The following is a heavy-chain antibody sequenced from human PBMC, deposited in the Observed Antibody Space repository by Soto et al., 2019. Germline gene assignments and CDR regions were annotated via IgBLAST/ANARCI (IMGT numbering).Heavy chain of an antibody. Sequence: GESLKISCKGSGYSFTSYWIGWVRQMPGKGLEWMGIIYPGDSDTRYSPSFQGQVTISADKSISTAYLQWSSLKASDTAMYYCARSSMVRGVIKGFDYWGQGTLVTVSS. CDR1: GYSFTSYW. CDR2: IYPGDSDT. V-gene: IGHV5-51*01. D-gene: IGHD3-10*01. J-gene: IGHJ4*02. CDR3: ARSSMVRGVIKGFDY.